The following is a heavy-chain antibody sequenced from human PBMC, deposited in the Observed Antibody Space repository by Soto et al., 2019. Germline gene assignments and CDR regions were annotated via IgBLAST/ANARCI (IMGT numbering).Heavy chain of an antibody. Sequence: GASVKVSCKASGYTFTSYDINWVRQATGQGLEWMGWISAYNGNTNYAQKLQGRVTMTTDTSTSTAYMELRSLRSDDTAVYYCARDWYYDSSGYLSNWFDPWGQGTLVTAPQ. D-gene: IGHD3-22*01. CDR3: ARDWYYDSSGYLSNWFDP. V-gene: IGHV1-18*01. J-gene: IGHJ5*02. CDR1: GYTFTSYD. CDR2: ISAYNGNT.